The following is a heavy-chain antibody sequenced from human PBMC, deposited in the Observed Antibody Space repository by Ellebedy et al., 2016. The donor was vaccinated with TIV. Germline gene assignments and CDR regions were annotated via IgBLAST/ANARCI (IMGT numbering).Heavy chain of an antibody. CDR2: IKMDGSEK. Sequence: GESLKISCAASGFSINTYWMSWVRQAPGKGLQWVANIKMDGSEKYYVDSVKGRFTISRDNAKNSLFLQINSLRAEDTAVYYCTRIDNRSSGRAFDIWGQGTMVTVSS. CDR3: TRIDNRSSGRAFDI. V-gene: IGHV3-7*03. J-gene: IGHJ3*02. CDR1: GFSINTYW. D-gene: IGHD6-6*01.